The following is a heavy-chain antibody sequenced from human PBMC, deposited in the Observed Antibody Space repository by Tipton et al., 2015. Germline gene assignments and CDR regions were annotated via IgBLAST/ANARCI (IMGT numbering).Heavy chain of an antibody. CDR1: GFTFSTYG. CDR3: ARSWGTTVDTEYFQY. D-gene: IGHD1-7*01. J-gene: IGHJ1*01. CDR2: IWYDGSNE. V-gene: IGHV3-33*01. Sequence: SLRLSCAASGFTFSTYGMHWVRQAPGKGLEWMAIIWYDGSNEYYADSVKGRFTISRDNSKNTLYLQMNSLRADDTAVYYCARSWGTTVDTEYFQYWGQGTLVTVSS.